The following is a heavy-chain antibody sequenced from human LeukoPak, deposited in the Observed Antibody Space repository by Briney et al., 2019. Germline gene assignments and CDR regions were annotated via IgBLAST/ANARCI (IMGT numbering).Heavy chain of an antibody. CDR2: IYYSGST. Sequence: SETLSLTCTVSGGSISSYYWSWIRQPPGKGLEWIGYIYYSGSTNYNPSLKSRVTISVDTSKNQFSLKLSSVAAADTAVYYCAREGILPAFDIWGQGTMVTVSS. V-gene: IGHV4-59*01. D-gene: IGHD3-10*01. J-gene: IGHJ3*02. CDR1: GGSISSYY. CDR3: AREGILPAFDI.